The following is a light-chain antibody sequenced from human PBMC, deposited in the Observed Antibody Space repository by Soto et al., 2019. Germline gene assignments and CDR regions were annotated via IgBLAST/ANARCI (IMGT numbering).Light chain of an antibody. CDR3: QQYNTYST. Sequence: DIQMTQSPSTLSASVGDRVTITCRASQSISSYLHWYQQKPGKAPKLLIYKASTLKSGVPSRFSGSGSGTEFTLTISSLQPDDFATYYCQQYNTYSTFGQGTRLEIK. J-gene: IGKJ5*01. CDR1: QSISSY. V-gene: IGKV1-5*03. CDR2: KAS.